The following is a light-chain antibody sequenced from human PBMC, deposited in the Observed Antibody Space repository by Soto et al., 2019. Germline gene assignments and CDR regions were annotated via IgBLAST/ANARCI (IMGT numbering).Light chain of an antibody. CDR1: QSVSSN. Sequence: EIVMTHSPATLSVSPGERVTLSCRASQSVSSNLALYQQKPGQAPRLLIYGASNRATGIPARFSGSGSGTEFTLTISSLQSEDFAVYYCQQYKNWPLTFGGGTKVEIK. J-gene: IGKJ4*01. CDR2: GAS. CDR3: QQYKNWPLT. V-gene: IGKV3-15*01.